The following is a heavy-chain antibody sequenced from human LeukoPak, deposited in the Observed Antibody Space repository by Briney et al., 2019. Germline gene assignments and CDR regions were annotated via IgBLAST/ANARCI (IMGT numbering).Heavy chain of an antibody. V-gene: IGHV1-46*01. CDR2: INPSGGST. J-gene: IGHJ1*01. Sequence: ASVKVSCKASGYTFTSYYMHWVRQAPGQGLEWMGIINPSGGSTSYAQKFQGRVTVTRDTSTSTVYMELSSLRSEDTAVYYCARDSGGLAAAGTPAEYFQHWGQGTLVTVSS. D-gene: IGHD6-13*01. CDR3: ARDSGGLAAAGTPAEYFQH. CDR1: GYTFTSYY.